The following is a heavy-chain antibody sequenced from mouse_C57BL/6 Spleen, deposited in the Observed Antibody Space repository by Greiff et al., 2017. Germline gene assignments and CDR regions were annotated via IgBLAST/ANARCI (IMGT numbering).Heavy chain of an antibody. CDR3: ARSGYTGYFDY. CDR2: IYPGDGDT. CDR1: GYAFSSSW. D-gene: IGHD2-2*01. Sequence: QVQLQQSGPELVKPGASVKISCKASGYAFSSSWMNWVKQRPGKGLEWIGRIYPGDGDTNYNGKFKGKATLTADQSSSTAYMQLSSLTSEDSAVYFCARSGYTGYFDYWGQGTTLTVSS. V-gene: IGHV1-82*01. J-gene: IGHJ2*01.